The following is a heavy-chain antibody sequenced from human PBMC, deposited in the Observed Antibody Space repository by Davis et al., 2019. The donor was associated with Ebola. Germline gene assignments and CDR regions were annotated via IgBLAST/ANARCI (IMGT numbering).Heavy chain of an antibody. V-gene: IGHV4-59*01. CDR1: GFTFSSYG. CDR2: IYYSGST. Sequence: MPGGSLRLSCAASGFTFSSYGMHWIRQPPGKGLEWIGYIYYSGSTNYNPSLKSRVTISVDTSKNQFSLKLSSVTAADTAVYYCARATYGDCFDYWGQGTLVTVSS. D-gene: IGHD4-17*01. CDR3: ARATYGDCFDY. J-gene: IGHJ4*02.